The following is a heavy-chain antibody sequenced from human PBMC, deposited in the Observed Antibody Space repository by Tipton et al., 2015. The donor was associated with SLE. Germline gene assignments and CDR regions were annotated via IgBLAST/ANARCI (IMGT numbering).Heavy chain of an antibody. V-gene: IGHV3-30*04. Sequence: QLVQSGGGVVQPGRSLRLSCAASGFTFSSYAMHWVRQAPVKGLEWVAVISYDGSNKYYADSVKGRFTISRDNSKNTLYLQMNSLRAEDTAVYYCAKAFHDFWSGLDYWGQGTLVTVSS. CDR3: AKAFHDFWSGLDY. CDR2: ISYDGSNK. CDR1: GFTFSSYA. D-gene: IGHD3-3*01. J-gene: IGHJ4*02.